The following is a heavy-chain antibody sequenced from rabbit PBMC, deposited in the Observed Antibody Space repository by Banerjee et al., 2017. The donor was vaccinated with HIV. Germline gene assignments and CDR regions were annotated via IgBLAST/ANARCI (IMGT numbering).Heavy chain of an antibody. CDR3: AREESDGGGHLKL. CDR1: GFSFSSNT. J-gene: IGHJ4*01. D-gene: IGHD2-1*01. Sequence: QQQLVESGGGLVKPGASLTLTCKAAGFSFSSNTMCWVRQAPGKGLEWIGCIGTGSGSTYYASWAKGRFTISKTSSTTVTLQMSSLTAADTATYFCAREESDGGGHLKLWGPGTLVTVS. V-gene: IGHV1S45*01. CDR2: IGTGSGST.